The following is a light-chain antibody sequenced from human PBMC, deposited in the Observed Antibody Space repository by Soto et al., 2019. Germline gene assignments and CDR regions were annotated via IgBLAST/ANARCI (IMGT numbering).Light chain of an antibody. J-gene: IGKJ1*01. V-gene: IGKV3-20*01. Sequence: ESGLRQSPGTLSLSPGEGATLSCRASQSVSKYLAWYQQKPGQAPRLLIYGASTRATGIPDRFSGSGSGTDFPLTISRLEPEDFAVYYCQQYLTSPWTFGQGTKVEIK. CDR1: QSVSKY. CDR3: QQYLTSPWT. CDR2: GAS.